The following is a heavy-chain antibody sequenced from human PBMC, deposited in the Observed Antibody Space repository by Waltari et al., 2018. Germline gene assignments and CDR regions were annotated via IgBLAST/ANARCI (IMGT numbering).Heavy chain of an antibody. CDR1: GFTFGYYA. CDR2: ISHDGNDK. J-gene: IGHJ1*01. Sequence: QVQLVESGGGVVQPGRSLRLSCGSSGFTFGYYAIHWVRQAPGKGLEWVAVISHDGNDKYYADSVRGRFTISRENSKNTLYLQMNTLRPEDTAVYYCARSFSARAVAGRLHHWGPGTLVTVSS. D-gene: IGHD6-19*01. CDR3: ARSFSARAVAGRLHH. V-gene: IGHV3-30-3*01.